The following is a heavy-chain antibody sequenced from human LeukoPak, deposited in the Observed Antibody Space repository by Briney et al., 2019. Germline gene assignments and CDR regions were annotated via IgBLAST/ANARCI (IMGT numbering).Heavy chain of an antibody. CDR3: ASAGVGGYNYGQY. V-gene: IGHV3-74*01. CDR1: GFTFSSYW. D-gene: IGHD5-18*01. CDR2: INSYGSGT. Sequence: GGSLRLSCAASGFTFSSYWMHWVRQAPGKGLVWVSRINSYGSGTSYADSVKGRFTISRDNAKNTLYLQMNSLRAEDTAVYYCASAGVGGYNYGQYWGGGTLVTVSS. J-gene: IGHJ4*02.